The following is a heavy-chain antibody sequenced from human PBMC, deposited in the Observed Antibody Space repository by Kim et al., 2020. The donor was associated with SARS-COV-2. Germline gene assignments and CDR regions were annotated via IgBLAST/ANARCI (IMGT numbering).Heavy chain of an antibody. Sequence: GESLKISCKGSGYSFTSYWISWVRQMPGKGLEWMGRIDPSDSYTNYSPSFQGHVTISADKSISTAYLQWSSLKASDTAMYYCARVNIVATQIDYWGQGTLVTVSS. CDR1: GYSFTSYW. D-gene: IGHD5-12*01. CDR2: IDPSDSYT. CDR3: ARVNIVATQIDY. J-gene: IGHJ4*02. V-gene: IGHV5-10-1*01.